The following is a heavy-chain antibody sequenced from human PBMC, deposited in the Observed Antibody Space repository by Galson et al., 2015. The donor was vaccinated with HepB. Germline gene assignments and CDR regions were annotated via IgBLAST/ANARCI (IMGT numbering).Heavy chain of an antibody. CDR3: ARGGYDILTGQSYFDY. CDR2: IKQDGSEK. J-gene: IGHJ4*02. D-gene: IGHD3-9*01. Sequence: SLRLSCAASGFTFSSYWMSWVRQAPGKGLEWVANIKQDGSEKYYVDSVKGRFTISRDNAKNSLYLQMNSLRAEDTAVYYCARGGYDILTGQSYFDYWGQGTLVTVSS. CDR1: GFTFSSYW. V-gene: IGHV3-7*03.